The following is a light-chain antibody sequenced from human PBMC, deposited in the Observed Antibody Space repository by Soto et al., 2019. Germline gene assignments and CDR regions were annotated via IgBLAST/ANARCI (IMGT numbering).Light chain of an antibody. CDR2: KDN. CDR1: ALPDQY. V-gene: IGLV3-25*02. Sequence: SYELTQPPSVSVSPGQTARITCSGDALPDQYAYWYQQRPRQAPVLVIYKDNERSTGIPERFSGSTSGTTATLTVSGVQAEDEADYYCQSADSSGSYTFGGGTKLTVL. J-gene: IGLJ3*02. CDR3: QSADSSGSYT.